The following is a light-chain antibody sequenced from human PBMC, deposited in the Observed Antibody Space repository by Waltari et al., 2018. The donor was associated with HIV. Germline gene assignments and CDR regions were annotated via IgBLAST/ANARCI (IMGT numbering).Light chain of an antibody. CDR3: LLYYGGGQV. Sequence: QTVVTQEPSLTVSPGGTVNLTCASSTGAGTSSFSPNWFQQRPGQQPRTLIHSPTTKCPWTPARFSGSLLGGKGALPLSGARPEDEAVYSCLLYYGGGQVFGGGTKLTVL. CDR1: TGAGTSSFS. V-gene: IGLV7-43*01. J-gene: IGLJ2*01. CDR2: SPT.